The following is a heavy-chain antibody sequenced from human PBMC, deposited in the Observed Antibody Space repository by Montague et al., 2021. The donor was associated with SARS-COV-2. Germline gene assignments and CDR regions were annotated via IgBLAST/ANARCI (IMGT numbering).Heavy chain of an antibody. V-gene: IGHV3-9*01. CDR3: AKDYDYYDSSGYYDY. Sequence: SLRLSCAASGFTFGDYAMRWVRQAPGKGLEWVSGISWNSGSIGYADSVKGRFTISRDNAKNSLYLQMNSLRAEDTALYYCAKDYDYYDSSGYYDYWGQGTLVTVSS. CDR2: ISWNSGSI. D-gene: IGHD3-22*01. J-gene: IGHJ4*02. CDR1: GFTFGDYA.